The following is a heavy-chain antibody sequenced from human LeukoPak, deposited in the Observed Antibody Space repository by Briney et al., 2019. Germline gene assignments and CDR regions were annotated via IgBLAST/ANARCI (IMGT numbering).Heavy chain of an antibody. J-gene: IGHJ6*03. D-gene: IGHD3-3*01. V-gene: IGHV3-66*01. Sequence: GGSLRLSCAASGFTVSSNYMSWVRQAPGKGLEWVSVIYSGGSTYYADSVKGRFTISRDNSKNTLYLQMNSLRAEDTAVYYCASRPLVLRFLEWSFYYMDVWGKGTTVTVSS. CDR3: ASRPLVLRFLEWSFYYMDV. CDR2: IYSGGST. CDR1: GFTVSSNY.